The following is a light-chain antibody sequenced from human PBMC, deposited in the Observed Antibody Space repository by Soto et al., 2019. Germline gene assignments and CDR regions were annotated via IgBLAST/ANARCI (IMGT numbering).Light chain of an antibody. CDR1: QSGDDNY. J-gene: IGKJ2*01. CDR3: QQYGSSLMYT. V-gene: IGKV3-20*01. CDR2: GTS. Sequence: EIVLTQSPGTLSLSPGERATLSCRASQSGDDNYLAWYQQKPGQPPRLLIYGTSNRATGIPDRFSGSGSGTDFTLTISRLEPEDFAVYFCQQYGSSLMYTFGQGTKLEIK.